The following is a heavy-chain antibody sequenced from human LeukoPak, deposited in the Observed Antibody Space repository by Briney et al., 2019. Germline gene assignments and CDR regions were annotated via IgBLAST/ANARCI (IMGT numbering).Heavy chain of an antibody. D-gene: IGHD2/OR15-2a*01. CDR3: ASSFYRQTDA. CDR1: GYTFTGYY. Sequence: ASVKVSCKASGYTFTGYYMHWVRQAPGQGLEWMGWINPNSGGTNYSQNFQGRVVMTMDTAITTAYLDLSRLTSDDTAMYYCASSFYRQTDAWGQGSLVTVSS. V-gene: IGHV1-2*02. CDR2: INPNSGGT. J-gene: IGHJ5*02.